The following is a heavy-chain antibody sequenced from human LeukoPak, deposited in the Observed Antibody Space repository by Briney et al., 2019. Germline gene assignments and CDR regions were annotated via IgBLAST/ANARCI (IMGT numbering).Heavy chain of an antibody. CDR3: ARAYSGSQAADC. J-gene: IGHJ4*02. V-gene: IGHV3-7*04. D-gene: IGHD1-26*01. Sequence: PRGARRLSCAASRLTLINYWMSGVRPAPGEGLEGVANIKQDGSEKYYVDSVKGRFTISRDNAKNSLYLQMNSLRAEDTAVYYCARAYSGSQAADCWGQGTLVTVSS. CDR1: RLTLINYW. CDR2: IKQDGSEK.